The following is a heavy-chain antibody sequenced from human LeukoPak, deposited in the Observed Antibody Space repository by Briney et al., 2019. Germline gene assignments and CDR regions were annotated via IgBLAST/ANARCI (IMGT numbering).Heavy chain of an antibody. J-gene: IGHJ4*02. V-gene: IGHV4-59*01. CDR3: ARLYSSSLGRVFDY. Sequence: SETLSLTCTVSGGSISSYYWSWIRQPPGKGLEWIGYIYYTGSTNYSPSLKSRVTISVDTSKNQFTLKLSSVTAADTAVYYCARLYSSSLGRVFDYWGQGTLVTVSS. CDR1: GGSISSYY. CDR2: IYYTGST. D-gene: IGHD6-13*01.